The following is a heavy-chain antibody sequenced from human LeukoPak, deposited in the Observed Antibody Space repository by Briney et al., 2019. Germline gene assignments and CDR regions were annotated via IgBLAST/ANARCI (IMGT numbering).Heavy chain of an antibody. J-gene: IGHJ4*02. D-gene: IGHD6-19*01. CDR2: IYWDDDD. CDR1: GFSLNTNTEG. CDR3: AHTRSGWNPNLFDS. V-gene: IGHV2-5*02. Sequence: SGPTLVKPTQTLTLTCTFSGFSLNTNTEGVGWIRQPPGKALQWLALIYWDDDDRYSPSLKSRLTITKDTSKNQVVLTMTNMDPVDTATYYCAHTRSGWNPNLFDSRGQGTLVTVSS.